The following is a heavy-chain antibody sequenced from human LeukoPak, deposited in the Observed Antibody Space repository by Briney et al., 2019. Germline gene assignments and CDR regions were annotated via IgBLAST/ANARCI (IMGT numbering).Heavy chain of an antibody. CDR3: AREAAVAGRYLDC. Sequence: GGSLRLSCAASGFTFSSYWMHWVRQAPGKGLVWVSRINSDGSTTSYADSVKGRFTISRDNAKNTLCLQMNSLRAEDTAVYYCAREAAVAGRYLDCWGQGTLVTVSS. D-gene: IGHD6-19*01. CDR1: GFTFSSYW. CDR2: INSDGSTT. J-gene: IGHJ4*02. V-gene: IGHV3-74*01.